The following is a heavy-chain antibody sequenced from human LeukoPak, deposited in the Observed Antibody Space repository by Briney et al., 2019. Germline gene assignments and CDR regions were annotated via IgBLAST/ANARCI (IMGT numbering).Heavy chain of an antibody. J-gene: IGHJ4*02. Sequence: PSETLSLTCTVSGDSIRTTSFYWGWIRQPAGKGLEWIGSLYNSVSTYYNPSLKSRVTISVDTSKNQFSLKVTPVTAADTAVYYCARHQLIDWSPAVDYWGRGTLVTVSS. CDR2: LYNSVST. CDR1: GDSIRTTSFY. V-gene: IGHV4-39*01. D-gene: IGHD3-9*01. CDR3: ARHQLIDWSPAVDY.